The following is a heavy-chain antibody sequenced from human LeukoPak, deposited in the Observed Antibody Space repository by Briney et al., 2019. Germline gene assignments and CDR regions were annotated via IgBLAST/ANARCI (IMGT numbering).Heavy chain of an antibody. J-gene: IGHJ6*03. CDR3: AKRRGLELTYYYHMDV. Sequence: AGGSLRLSCAASGFTFSSYEMNWVRQAPGKGLEWVSYISSSGSTIYYADSVKGRFTISRDNAKNSLYLQMNSLRADDTAVYYCAKRRGLELTYYYHMDVWGKGTTVTVSS. CDR2: ISSSGSTI. CDR1: GFTFSSYE. D-gene: IGHD1-7*01. V-gene: IGHV3-48*03.